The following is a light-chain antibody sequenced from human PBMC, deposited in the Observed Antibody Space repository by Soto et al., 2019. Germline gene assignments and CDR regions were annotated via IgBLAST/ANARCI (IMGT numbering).Light chain of an antibody. CDR2: GAS. Sequence: EIVMTQSPATLSVSPGERATLSCRASQSVSSNLAWYQQKPGQAPRLLIYGASSRATGIPARFSGSGSGTEFTLTISSLQSEDFAVYYCQQYNNWPITFGQGTRLYIK. CDR1: QSVSSN. CDR3: QQYNNWPIT. J-gene: IGKJ5*01. V-gene: IGKV3-15*01.